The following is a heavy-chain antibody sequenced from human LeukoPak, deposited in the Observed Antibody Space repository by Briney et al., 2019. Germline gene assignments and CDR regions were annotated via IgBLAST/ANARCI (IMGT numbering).Heavy chain of an antibody. CDR1: GGSISSYY. J-gene: IGHJ5*02. CDR3: ARVLLRFPSSWFDP. Sequence: PSETPSLTCTVSGGSISSYYWSWIRQPPGKGLEWIGYIYYSGSTNYNPSLKSRVTISVDTSKNQFSLKLSSVAAADTAVYYCARVLLRFPSSWFDPWGQGTLVTVSS. CDR2: IYYSGST. V-gene: IGHV4-59*01. D-gene: IGHD3-3*01.